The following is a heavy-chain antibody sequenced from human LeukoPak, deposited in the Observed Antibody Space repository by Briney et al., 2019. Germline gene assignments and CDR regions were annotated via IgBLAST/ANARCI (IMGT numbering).Heavy chain of an antibody. CDR3: ARTYSSVSTTYYFDY. Sequence: PSETLSLTCTVSGGSFSSHSWSWIRQPAGKGLDRIGHIFASGSTKYNPSLQSRVTMSVDTSKNQFSLKLSSVTAADTAVYYCARTYSSVSTTYYFDYWGQGTLVTVSS. V-gene: IGHV4-4*07. CDR2: IFASGST. D-gene: IGHD6-19*01. J-gene: IGHJ4*02. CDR1: GGSFSSHS.